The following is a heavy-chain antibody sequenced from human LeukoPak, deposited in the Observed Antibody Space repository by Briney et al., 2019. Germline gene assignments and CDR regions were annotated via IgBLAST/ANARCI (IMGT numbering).Heavy chain of an antibody. V-gene: IGHV4-59*08. CDR3: ARHTLVGARNAFDI. J-gene: IGHJ3*02. CDR2: MYYSGST. D-gene: IGHD1-26*01. Sequence: SETLSLTCNVSGGSISSYYWSWIRQPPGKGLEWIGYMYYSGSTNYNPSLKSRVTTSVDSSKNQFSLKLSSVTAADTAVYYCARHTLVGARNAFDIWGQGTMVTVSS. CDR1: GGSISSYY.